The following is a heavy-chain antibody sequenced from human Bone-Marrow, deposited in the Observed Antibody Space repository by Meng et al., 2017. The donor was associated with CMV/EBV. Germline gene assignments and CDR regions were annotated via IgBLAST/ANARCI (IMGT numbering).Heavy chain of an antibody. V-gene: IGHV3-21*01. CDR1: GFTFSSYS. CDR3: ARGTYYDFWSGYYTGAGYYYGMDV. Sequence: GESLKISCAASGFTFSSYSMNWVRQAPGKGLEWVSSISSSSSYIYYADSVKGRFTISRDNAKNSLYLQMNSLRAEDTAVYYCARGTYYDFWSGYYTGAGYYYGMDVWGPGNTVNGAS. CDR2: ISSSSSYI. J-gene: IGHJ6*01. D-gene: IGHD3-3*01.